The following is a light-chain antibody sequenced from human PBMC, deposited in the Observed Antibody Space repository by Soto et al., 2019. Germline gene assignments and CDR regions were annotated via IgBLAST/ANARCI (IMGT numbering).Light chain of an antibody. CDR3: QQYHNWPPYT. CDR2: GAS. V-gene: IGKV3-15*01. CDR1: QSVNSN. Sequence: EIVMTQSPATLSVSPGERATLSCRASQSVNSNLAWYQQKPGQAPRLLIYGASTRATGIPARFSGSGSGTEFTLTLSSLQSEDFAVYYCQQYHNWPPYTFGQGTKLEIK. J-gene: IGKJ2*01.